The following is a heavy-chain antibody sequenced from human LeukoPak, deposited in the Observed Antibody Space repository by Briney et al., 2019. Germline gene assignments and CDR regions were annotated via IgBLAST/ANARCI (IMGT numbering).Heavy chain of an antibody. Sequence: ASVKVSCKASGGTFSSYAISWVRQAPGQGLEWMGGIIPIFGTANYAQKFQGRVTITADESTSTAYMELSSLRFEDTAVYYCARGRGSSSWYNYWGQGTLVTVSS. CDR1: GGTFSSYA. V-gene: IGHV1-69*13. CDR2: IIPIFGTA. CDR3: ARGRGSSSWYNY. J-gene: IGHJ4*02. D-gene: IGHD6-13*01.